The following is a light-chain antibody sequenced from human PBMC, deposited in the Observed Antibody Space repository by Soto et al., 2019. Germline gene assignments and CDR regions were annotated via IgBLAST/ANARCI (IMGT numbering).Light chain of an antibody. Sequence: EIVMTQSPATLSMSPGERATLSCRASQSVNNNLVWYQQKPGQAPRLLIYGASIRATGSPARFSGSGSGTQFSLTISSLQSEDFAVYFCQQYDDWPHTFGQGTKLKIK. J-gene: IGKJ2*01. CDR2: GAS. CDR1: QSVNNN. V-gene: IGKV3-15*01. CDR3: QQYDDWPHT.